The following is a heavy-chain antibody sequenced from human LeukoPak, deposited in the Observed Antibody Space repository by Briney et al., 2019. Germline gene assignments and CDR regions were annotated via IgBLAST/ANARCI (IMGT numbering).Heavy chain of an antibody. Sequence: PSETLSLTCTVSGGSISSHHWSWIRQPPGKGLEWIGYIYYSGSTNYNPSLKSRVTISVDTSKNQFSLKLSSVTAADTAVYYCARLRPRNHFWSGLNMDVWGQGTTVTVSS. CDR2: IYYSGST. CDR3: ARLRPRNHFWSGLNMDV. V-gene: IGHV4-59*08. D-gene: IGHD3-3*01. CDR1: GGSISSHH. J-gene: IGHJ6*02.